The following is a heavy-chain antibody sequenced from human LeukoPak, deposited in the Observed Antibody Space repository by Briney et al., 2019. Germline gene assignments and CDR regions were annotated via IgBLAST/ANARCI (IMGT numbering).Heavy chain of an antibody. D-gene: IGHD3-10*01. Sequence: GSSVKVSCKASGGTFSSYAISWVRQAPGQGLEWMGRIIPIFGIANYAQKFQGRVTITADKSTSTAYMELSSLRSEDTAVYYCARDPDSIGLGGPLGMDVWGQGTTVTVSS. V-gene: IGHV1-69*04. CDR2: IIPIFGIA. CDR1: GGTFSSYA. CDR3: ARDPDSIGLGGPLGMDV. J-gene: IGHJ6*02.